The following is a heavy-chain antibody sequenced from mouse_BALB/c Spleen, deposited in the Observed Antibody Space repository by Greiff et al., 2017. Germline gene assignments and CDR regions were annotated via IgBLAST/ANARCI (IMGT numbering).Heavy chain of an antibody. CDR2: IRNQANGYTT. Sequence: DVMLVESGGGLVQPGGSLRLSCATSGFTFTDYYMSWVRQPPGKALEWLGFIRNQANGYTTEYSASGKGRFTISRDNSQSILYLQMNTRRAEESATYYWSREDYRYGVGAMDYWGQGTSVTVSS. V-gene: IGHV7-3*02. D-gene: IGHD2-14*01. CDR1: GFTFTDYY. CDR3: SREDYRYGVGAMDY. J-gene: IGHJ4*01.